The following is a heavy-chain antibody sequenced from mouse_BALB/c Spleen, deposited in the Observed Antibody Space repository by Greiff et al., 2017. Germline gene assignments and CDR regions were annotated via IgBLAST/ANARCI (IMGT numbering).Heavy chain of an antibody. J-gene: IGHJ4*01. CDR1: GFTFSSYT. Sequence: DVMLVESGGGLVKPGGSLKLSCAASGFTFSSYTMSWVRQTPEKRLEWVATISSGGSYTYYPDSVKGRFTISRDNAKNTLYLQMSSLKSEDTAMYYCTRDLDGNYAMDYWGQGTSVTVSS. D-gene: IGHD2-1*01. CDR2: ISSGGSYT. V-gene: IGHV5-6-4*01. CDR3: TRDLDGNYAMDY.